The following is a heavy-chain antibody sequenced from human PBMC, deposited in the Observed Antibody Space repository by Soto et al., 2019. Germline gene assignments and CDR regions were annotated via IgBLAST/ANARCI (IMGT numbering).Heavy chain of an antibody. CDR1: GDTFSSYA. D-gene: IGHD3-3*01. Sequence: SVKVSCKASGDTFSSYAISWVRQAPGQGLEWMGGIIPIFGTANYAQKFQGRVTITADESTSTAYMELSSLRSEDTAVYYCASFGFWSVFTGPICDMDVWGQGTTVTVSS. J-gene: IGHJ6*02. CDR2: IIPIFGTA. V-gene: IGHV1-69*13. CDR3: ASFGFWSVFTGPICDMDV.